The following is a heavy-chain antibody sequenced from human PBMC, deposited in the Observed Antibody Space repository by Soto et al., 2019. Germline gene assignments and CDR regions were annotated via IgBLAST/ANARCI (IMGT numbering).Heavy chain of an antibody. CDR1: GGSISSGGYS. D-gene: IGHD1-7*01. J-gene: IGHJ5*02. CDR3: ASGNWNYGWFDP. Sequence: PSETLSLTCAVSGGSISSGGYSWSWIRQPPGKGLEWIGYIYHSGSTYYNPSLKSRVTISVDRSKDQFSLKLSSVTAADTAVYYCASGNWNYGWFDPWGQGTLVTVSS. CDR2: IYHSGST. V-gene: IGHV4-30-2*01.